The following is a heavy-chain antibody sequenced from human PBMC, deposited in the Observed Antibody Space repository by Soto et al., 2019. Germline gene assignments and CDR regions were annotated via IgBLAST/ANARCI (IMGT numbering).Heavy chain of an antibody. CDR1: GGSISSSSYY. J-gene: IGHJ6*02. CDR2: IYYSGST. V-gene: IGHV4-39*07. CDR3: ARDIRGYLFGGNSYYYYGMDV. Sequence: SETLSLTCTVSGGSISSSSYYWGWIRQPPGKGLEWIGSIYYSGSTYYNPSLKSQVTISVDTSKNQFSLKLSSVTAADTAVYYCARDIRGYLFGGNSYYYYGMDVWGQGPTVTVSS. D-gene: IGHD2-21*02.